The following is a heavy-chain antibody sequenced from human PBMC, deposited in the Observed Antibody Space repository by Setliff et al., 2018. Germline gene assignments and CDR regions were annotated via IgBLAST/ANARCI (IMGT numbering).Heavy chain of an antibody. V-gene: IGHV4-4*07. Sequence: PSETLSLTCTVSGGSISSYYWSWIRQPAGKGLEWIGHIYIGGSANYNPSLKSRVTMSIDTSKNQFPLKLNSVTATDTAVYYCARDLGHGGDSDYWGQGILVTVSS. CDR3: ARDLGHGGDSDY. CDR2: IYIGGSA. D-gene: IGHD2-21*02. CDR1: GGSISSYY. J-gene: IGHJ4*02.